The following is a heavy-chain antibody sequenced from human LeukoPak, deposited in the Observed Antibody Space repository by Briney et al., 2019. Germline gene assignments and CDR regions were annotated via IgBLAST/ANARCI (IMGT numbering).Heavy chain of an antibody. V-gene: IGHV4-39*07. Sequence: SETLSLTCTVSGGSISSSSYYWGWIRQPPGKWLEWIGSIYYSGSTYYNPSLKSRVTISVDTSKNQFSLKLSSVTAADTAVYYCARDRQGYDFWSGYFPLHYYYYMDVWGKGTTVTVSS. CDR3: ARDRQGYDFWSGYFPLHYYYYMDV. CDR2: IYYSGST. J-gene: IGHJ6*03. CDR1: GGSISSSSYY. D-gene: IGHD3-3*01.